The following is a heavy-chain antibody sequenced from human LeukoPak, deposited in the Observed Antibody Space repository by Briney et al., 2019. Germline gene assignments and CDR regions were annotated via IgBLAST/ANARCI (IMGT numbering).Heavy chain of an antibody. CDR2: IIPIFGTA. J-gene: IGHJ3*02. CDR3: ARDGSGYYSDAFDI. Sequence: SVKVSCKASGYTFTGYYMHWVRQAPGQGLEWMGGIIPIFGTANYAQKFQGRVTITTDESTSTAYMELSSLRSEDTAVYYCARDGSGYYSDAFDIWGQGTMVTVSS. V-gene: IGHV1-69*05. D-gene: IGHD3-22*01. CDR1: GYTFTGYY.